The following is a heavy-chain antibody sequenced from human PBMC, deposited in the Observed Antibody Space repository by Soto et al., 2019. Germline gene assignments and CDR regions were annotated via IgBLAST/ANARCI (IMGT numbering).Heavy chain of an antibody. CDR1: GGTFSSYA. V-gene: IGHV1-69*13. D-gene: IGHD3-10*01. CDR3: ARDMSMVRAYYYYGMDV. Sequence: SGKVSCKASGGTFSSYAIIWVRQAPGQGLEWMGGIIPIFGTANYAQKFQGRVTITADESTSTAYMELRSLRSDDTAVYYCARDMSMVRAYYYYGMDVWGQGTTVTVSS. J-gene: IGHJ6*02. CDR2: IIPIFGTA.